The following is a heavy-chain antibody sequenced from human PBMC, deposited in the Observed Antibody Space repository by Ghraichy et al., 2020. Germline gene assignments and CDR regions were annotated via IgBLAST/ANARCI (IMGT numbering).Heavy chain of an antibody. J-gene: IGHJ6*02. V-gene: IGHV1-8*01. CDR1: GYTFTSYD. D-gene: IGHD3-3*01. CDR2: MNPNSGNT. Sequence: ASVKVSCKASGYTFTSYDINWVRQATGQGLEWMGWMNPNSGNTGYAQKFQGRVTMTRNTSISTAYMELSSLRSEDTAVYYCARGYHYDFWSGYSEGLDVWGQGTTVTVSS. CDR3: ARGYHYDFWSGYSEGLDV.